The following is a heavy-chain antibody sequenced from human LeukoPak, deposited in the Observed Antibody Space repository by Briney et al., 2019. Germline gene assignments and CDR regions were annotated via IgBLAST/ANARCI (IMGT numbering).Heavy chain of an antibody. CDR3: ARVQTKLERRRWEHYYGMDV. V-gene: IGHV3-23*01. CDR2: ISGSGGST. J-gene: IGHJ6*04. CDR1: GFTFSSYA. Sequence: GGSLRLSCAASGFTFSSYAMSWVRQAPGKGLEWVSAISGSGGSTYYADSVKGRFTISRDNSKNTLYLQMNSLRAEDTAVYYCARVQTKLERRRWEHYYGMDVWGKGTTVTVSS. D-gene: IGHD1-1*01.